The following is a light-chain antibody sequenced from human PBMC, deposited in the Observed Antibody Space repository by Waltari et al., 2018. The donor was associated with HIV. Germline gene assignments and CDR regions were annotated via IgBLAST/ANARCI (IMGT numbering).Light chain of an antibody. CDR3: QVWDSSIWV. CDR2: QDT. CDR1: QLGDKF. J-gene: IGLJ3*02. Sequence: SYELTQPPSVSVSPGQTASITCSGDQLGDKFVSWYQQKPGQSPVLVIFQDTNRPSGIPDRFSGSNSGNTATLTISGTQAINEADYYCQVWDSSIWVFGGGTKLTVL. V-gene: IGLV3-1*01.